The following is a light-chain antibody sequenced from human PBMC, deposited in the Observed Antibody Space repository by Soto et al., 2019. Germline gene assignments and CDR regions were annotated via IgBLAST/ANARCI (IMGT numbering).Light chain of an antibody. V-gene: IGKV3-15*01. CDR1: QSVSNN. CDR3: QHYNNWPPWT. J-gene: IGKJ1*01. Sequence: EIVMTQSPATLSVSPGQRATLSCRASQSVSNNLAWYQQKPGQAPRLLIYGASTRATGIPARFSGSGSGPDFTLTISSLQSEDFAIYYCQHYNNWPPWTFGQGTKVESK. CDR2: GAS.